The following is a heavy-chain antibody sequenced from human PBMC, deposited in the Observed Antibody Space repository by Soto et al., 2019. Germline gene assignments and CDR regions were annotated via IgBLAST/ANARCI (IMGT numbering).Heavy chain of an antibody. Sequence: QVQLQESGPGLVKPSETLSLTCTVSGGSISNYFWSWIRQPPGKGLEWIGYVSDSGSTNYSPSLRRRVSISVDTSKMQFSLNLRCVTAADTAVYYCARRTPGTTCFDYWGQGTLVIVSS. CDR3: ARRTPGTTCFDY. CDR1: GGSISNYF. D-gene: IGHD1-1*01. V-gene: IGHV4-59*08. J-gene: IGHJ4*02. CDR2: VSDSGST.